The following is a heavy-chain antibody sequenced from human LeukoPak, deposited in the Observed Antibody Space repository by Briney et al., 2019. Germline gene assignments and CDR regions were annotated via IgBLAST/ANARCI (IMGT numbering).Heavy chain of an antibody. D-gene: IGHD3-10*01. CDR3: AREYEDMVRGVLDY. CDR1: GFTFDDYA. Sequence: GGSLRLSCAASGFTFDDYAMHWVRQAPGKGLEWVSGISWNSGSIGYADSVKGRFTISRDNSKNTLYLQMNSLRAEDTAVYYCAREYEDMVRGVLDYWGQGTLVTVSS. CDR2: ISWNSGSI. J-gene: IGHJ4*02. V-gene: IGHV3-9*01.